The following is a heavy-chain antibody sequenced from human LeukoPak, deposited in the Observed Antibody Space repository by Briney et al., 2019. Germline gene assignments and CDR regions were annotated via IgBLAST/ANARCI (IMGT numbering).Heavy chain of an antibody. CDR2: ISSNGGST. CDR1: GFTFSSYA. V-gene: IGHV3-64*01. Sequence: GGSLRLSCAASGFTFSSYAMHWLRQAPGKGLEYVSAISSNGGSTYYANSVKGRFTISRDNSKNTLYLQMGSLRAEDMAVYYCARDLAGTQDYWGQGTLVTVSS. D-gene: IGHD1-14*01. J-gene: IGHJ4*02. CDR3: ARDLAGTQDY.